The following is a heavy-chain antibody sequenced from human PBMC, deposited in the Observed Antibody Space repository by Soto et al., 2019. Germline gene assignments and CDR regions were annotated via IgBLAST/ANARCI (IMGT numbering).Heavy chain of an antibody. V-gene: IGHV3-30-3*01. D-gene: IGHD6-19*01. J-gene: IGHJ1*01. CDR2: ISYDGSNK. CDR3: ARESEQWLNNRAEYFQH. CDR1: GFTFSSYA. Sequence: QVQLVESGGGVVQPGRSLRLSCAASGFTFSSYAMHWVRQAPGKGLEWVAVISYDGSNKYYADSVKGRFTISRDNSKNTLYVQMNSLRAEDTAVYYCARESEQWLNNRAEYFQHWGQGTLVTVSS.